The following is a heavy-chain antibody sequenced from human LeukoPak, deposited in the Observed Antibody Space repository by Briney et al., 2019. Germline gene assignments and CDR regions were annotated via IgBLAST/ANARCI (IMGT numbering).Heavy chain of an antibody. V-gene: IGHV3-23*01. D-gene: IGHD2/OR15-2a*01. CDR1: GFTFSNYA. CDR2: ISGSGGST. J-gene: IGHJ5*02. CDR3: AKGAIGPTFRNWFDP. Sequence: GGSLRLSCAASGFTFSNYAMSWVRQAPGKGLEWVSIISGSGGSTDYADSVKGRFTISRDNSKNTLYLQMNSLRAEDTTVYYCAKGAIGPTFRNWFDPWGQGTLVTVSS.